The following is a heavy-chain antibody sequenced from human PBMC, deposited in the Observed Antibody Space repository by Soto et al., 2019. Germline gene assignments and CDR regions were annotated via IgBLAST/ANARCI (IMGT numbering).Heavy chain of an antibody. CDR1: GYSFTSYW. J-gene: IGHJ5*02. CDR3: ARMYYYDSSGSFLKGWFDP. V-gene: IGHV5-51*01. D-gene: IGHD3-22*01. CDR2: IYPGDSDT. Sequence: PGESLKISCKGSGYSFTSYWIGWVRQMPGKGLEWMGIIYPGDSDTRYSPSFQGQVTISADKSISTAYLQWSSLKASDTAMYYCARMYYYDSSGSFLKGWFDPWGQGTLVTVSS.